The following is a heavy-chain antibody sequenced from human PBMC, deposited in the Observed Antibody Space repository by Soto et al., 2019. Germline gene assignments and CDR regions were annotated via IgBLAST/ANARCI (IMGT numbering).Heavy chain of an antibody. D-gene: IGHD3-16*01. CDR1: GASISSCH. CDR3: AAAVPAEYVFPYYYMDV. CDR2: IYYSGSA. J-gene: IGHJ6*03. Sequence: QVQLQESGPGLVKPSETLSLTCTVSGASISSCHWSWIRQTPGKGLEWIGNIYYSGSANYNPSLKSRVTFSVDTSKNQVSLKLSSVTAADTGVYYCAAAVPAEYVFPYYYMDVWGKGTTVTVSS. V-gene: IGHV4-59*01.